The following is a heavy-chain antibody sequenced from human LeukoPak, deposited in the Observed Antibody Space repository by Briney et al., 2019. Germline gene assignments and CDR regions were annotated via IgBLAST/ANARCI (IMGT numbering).Heavy chain of an antibody. Sequence: SETLSLTCTVSGGSISSSSYYWGWIRQPPGKGLEWIGSIYYSGSTYYNPSLKSRVTISVDTSKNQFSLKLSSVTAADTAVYYCARLSSTVYGSSYYYYYYMDVWGKGTTVTISS. CDR1: GGSISSSSYY. J-gene: IGHJ6*03. CDR3: ARLSSTVYGSSYYYYYYMDV. CDR2: IYYSGST. D-gene: IGHD6-13*01. V-gene: IGHV4-39*01.